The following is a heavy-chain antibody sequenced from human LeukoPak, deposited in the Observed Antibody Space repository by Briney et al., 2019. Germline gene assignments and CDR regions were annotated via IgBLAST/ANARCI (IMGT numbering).Heavy chain of an antibody. V-gene: IGHV1-46*04. Sequence: GASVRVSCKASGFSFTSYHIHWVRQAPGQGFEWMGVINPSGETTTYAPQLQGRVIMTRDTFTSTVYMELSSLRSEDTAVYYCARDHAPGYVGIDYWGQGTLVTVSS. J-gene: IGHJ4*02. CDR3: ARDHAPGYVGIDY. D-gene: IGHD1-26*01. CDR1: GFSFTSYH. CDR2: INPSGETT.